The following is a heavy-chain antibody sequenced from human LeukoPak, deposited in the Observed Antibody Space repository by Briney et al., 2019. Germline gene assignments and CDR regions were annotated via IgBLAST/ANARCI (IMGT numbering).Heavy chain of an antibody. J-gene: IGHJ4*02. Sequence: GGSLRLSCAASGFTFSSYVMHWVRQAPGKGLEWVAVIWYDGSNKYYADSVKGRLTISRDNSKKTLYLQMNSLRAEDTAVYYCARAPGLRGNYYGSGSHSLGFDYWGQGTLVTVSS. V-gene: IGHV3-33*08. CDR2: IWYDGSNK. D-gene: IGHD3-10*01. CDR1: GFTFSSYV. CDR3: ARAPGLRGNYYGSGSHSLGFDY.